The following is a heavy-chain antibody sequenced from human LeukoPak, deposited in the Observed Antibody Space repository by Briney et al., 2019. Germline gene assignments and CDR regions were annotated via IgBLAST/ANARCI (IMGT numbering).Heavy chain of an antibody. CDR2: INHSGST. Sequence: SEALSLTCAVYGGSFSGYYWSWIRQPPGKGLEWIGEINHSGSTNYNPSLKSRVTISVDTSKNQFSLKLSSVTAADTAVYYCARVWGFWSGYHFDYWGQGTLVTVSS. V-gene: IGHV4-34*01. J-gene: IGHJ4*02. CDR3: ARVWGFWSGYHFDY. CDR1: GGSFSGYY. D-gene: IGHD3-3*01.